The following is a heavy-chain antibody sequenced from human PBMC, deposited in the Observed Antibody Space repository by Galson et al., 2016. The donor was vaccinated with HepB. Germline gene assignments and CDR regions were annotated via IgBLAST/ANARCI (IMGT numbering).Heavy chain of an antibody. Sequence: SLRLSCADSGFTFSNYWMTWVRQAPGKGLEWLANIKQDGGEKYYVDSVKGRFTISRDNAKNSLYLQMNSLRAEDTAVYYCARSYGLASYYSVPVYWGQGTLVTVSS. CDR3: ARSYGLASYYSVPVY. CDR1: GFTFSNYW. D-gene: IGHD3-10*01. J-gene: IGHJ4*02. CDR2: IKQDGGEK. V-gene: IGHV3-7*03.